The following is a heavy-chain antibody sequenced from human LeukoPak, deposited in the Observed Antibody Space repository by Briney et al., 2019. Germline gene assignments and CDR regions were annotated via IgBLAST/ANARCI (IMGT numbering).Heavy chain of an antibody. CDR3: AKAALSGGDYYYMDV. V-gene: IGHV3-30*02. Sequence: GGSLRLSCAASESTFGDYHMSWIRQAPGKGLEWVAFIRYDGSNKYYADSVKGRFTISRDNSKNTLYLQMNSLRAEGTAVYYCAKAALSGGDYYYMDVWGKGTTVTVSS. D-gene: IGHD3-16*02. CDR2: IRYDGSNK. J-gene: IGHJ6*03. CDR1: ESTFGDYH.